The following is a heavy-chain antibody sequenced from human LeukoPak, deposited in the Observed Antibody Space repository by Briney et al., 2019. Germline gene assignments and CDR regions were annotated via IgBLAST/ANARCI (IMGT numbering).Heavy chain of an antibody. CDR2: INHSGST. CDR1: GGSYSGYY. J-gene: IGHJ6*02. D-gene: IGHD3-22*01. CDR3: AREYYYDSSGYRYYYYGMDV. V-gene: IGHV4-34*01. Sequence: SETLSLTCAVYGGSYSGYYWSLIRQPPGKGLEWIGEINHSGSTNYNPSLKSRVTISVDTSKNQFSLKLSSVTAADTAVYYCAREYYYDSSGYRYYYYGMDVWGQGTTVTVSS.